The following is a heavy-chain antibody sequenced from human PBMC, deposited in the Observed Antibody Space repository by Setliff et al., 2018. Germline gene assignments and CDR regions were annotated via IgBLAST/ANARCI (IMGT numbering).Heavy chain of an antibody. D-gene: IGHD2-15*01. Sequence: ASETLSLTCAVYGGSFSGYYWSWIRQPPGKGLEWIGEINHSGSTNYNPSLKSRVTISVDTSKNQFSLQLSSVTAADTAVYYCASQLGGYCSGGSCYSYYYYYYMDVWGKGTTVTVSS. V-gene: IGHV4-34*01. CDR3: ASQLGGYCSGGSCYSYYYYYYMDV. CDR2: INHSGST. J-gene: IGHJ6*03. CDR1: GGSFSGYY.